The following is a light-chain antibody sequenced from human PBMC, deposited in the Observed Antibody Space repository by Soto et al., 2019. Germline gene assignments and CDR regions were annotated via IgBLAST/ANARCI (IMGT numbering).Light chain of an antibody. CDR3: QQYWSDPT. CDR2: WTS. Sequence: DIVMTQSPDSLAVSLGERATINWKSSQSVFYSSNNRNCLAWYQQKPGQPLRLLIYWTSIRESGVPDRFIGSGSGTDFALTINSLQAEDVAVYYCQQYWSDPTFGQGTRLEIK. V-gene: IGKV4-1*01. J-gene: IGKJ5*01. CDR1: QSVFYSSNNRNC.